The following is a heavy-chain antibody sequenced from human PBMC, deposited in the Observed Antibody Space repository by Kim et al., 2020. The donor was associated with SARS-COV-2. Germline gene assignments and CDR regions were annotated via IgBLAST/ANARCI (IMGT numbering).Heavy chain of an antibody. CDR3: ARYDRVVTDTFDY. D-gene: IGHD2-15*01. J-gene: IGHJ4*02. Sequence: SVKVSCKASGGTFSSYAISWVRQAPGQGLEWMGGIIPIFGTANYAQKFQGRVTITADESTSTAYMELSSLRSEDTAVYYCARYDRVVTDTFDYWGQGTLVTVSS. CDR1: GGTFSSYA. CDR2: IIPIFGTA. V-gene: IGHV1-69*13.